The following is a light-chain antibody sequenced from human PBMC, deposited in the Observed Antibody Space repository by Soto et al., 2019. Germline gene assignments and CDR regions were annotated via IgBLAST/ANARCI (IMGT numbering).Light chain of an antibody. CDR1: QSVSSN. CDR3: QQYNNWPRT. Sequence: EIVMTQSPATLSVSPGERATLSCRASQSVSSNLAWYQQKPGQAPRLLIYGASTRATGIPARFSGSGSGTEFTLTISRLQSEDFEVYYCQQYNNWPRTVGQGTKV. V-gene: IGKV3-15*01. J-gene: IGKJ1*01. CDR2: GAS.